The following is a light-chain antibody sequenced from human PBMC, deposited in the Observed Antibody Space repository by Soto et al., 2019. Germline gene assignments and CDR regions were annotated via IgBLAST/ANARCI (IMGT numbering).Light chain of an antibody. V-gene: IGKV3-15*01. CDR1: QSVGRS. CDR2: NAS. CDR3: QKYNVWWT. Sequence: EIMMTQSPATLSVPPGESATLSCRASQSVGRSVAWYQQRPGQSPSLLIFNASTRASGISARFSGSGSGTDFSLAISGLQSEDYAGYCCQKYNVWWTFGQGTKVE. J-gene: IGKJ1*01.